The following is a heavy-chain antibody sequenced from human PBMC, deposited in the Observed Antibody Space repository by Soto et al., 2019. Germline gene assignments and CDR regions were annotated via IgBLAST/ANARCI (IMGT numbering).Heavy chain of an antibody. Sequence: QVQLVQSGAEVKKPGASVKVSCKASGYTFTSYGIIWVRQAPGQGLEWMGWISAYNGNTNYAQKLQGRVTMTTDTSTSTAYMELRSLRSDDTAVYYCARAGGYCSSTSCYMNWFDPWGQGTLVTVSS. J-gene: IGHJ5*02. D-gene: IGHD2-2*02. CDR3: ARAGGYCSSTSCYMNWFDP. CDR1: GYTFTSYG. CDR2: ISAYNGNT. V-gene: IGHV1-18*04.